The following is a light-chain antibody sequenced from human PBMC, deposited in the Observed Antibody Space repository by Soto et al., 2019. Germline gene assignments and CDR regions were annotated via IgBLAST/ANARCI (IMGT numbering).Light chain of an antibody. CDR1: SSNIGSNT. Sequence: QSVLTQPPSASGTPGQRVTISCSGSSSNIGSNTVNWYQQLPGTAPKLLIYSNNQRPSGVPARFSGSKSGTSASLAISGLQSEDEADYYCAAWYDSLNGYVFGTGTKLTVL. V-gene: IGLV1-44*01. J-gene: IGLJ1*01. CDR3: AAWYDSLNGYV. CDR2: SNN.